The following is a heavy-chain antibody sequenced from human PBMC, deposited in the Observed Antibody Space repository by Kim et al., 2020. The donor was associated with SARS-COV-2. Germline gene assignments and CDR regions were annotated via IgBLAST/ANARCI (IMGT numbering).Heavy chain of an antibody. CDR2: INAGNGNT. V-gene: IGHV1-3*01. CDR1: GYTFTSYA. D-gene: IGHD4-17*01. CDR3: ARDRGTATGIDP. Sequence: ASVKVSCKASGYTFTSYAIHWVRQAPGQRLEWMGWINAGNGNTKYSQKFQGRVTITRDTSASTAYMELSSLRSEDTAVYYCARDRGTATGIDPWGQGNLVTASP. J-gene: IGHJ5*02.